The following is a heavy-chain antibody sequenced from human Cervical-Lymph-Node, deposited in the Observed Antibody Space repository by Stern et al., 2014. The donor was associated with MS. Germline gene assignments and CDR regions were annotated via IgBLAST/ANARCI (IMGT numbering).Heavy chain of an antibody. CDR3: ARDRTYVLDRGDIVHDRYSDL. V-gene: IGHV4-59*01. J-gene: IGHJ2*01. CDR2: IHTSGST. CDR1: GASISSNY. D-gene: IGHD3-16*01. Sequence: VQLVESGPGLVKPSETLSLTCTVSGASISSNYWSWIRQPPGKGLEWIGYIHTSGSTNSNPSLKSRVTLSVDTSKNQISLRLTSVTPADTAVYYCARDRTYVLDRGDIVHDRYSDLGGRGTPVTVSA.